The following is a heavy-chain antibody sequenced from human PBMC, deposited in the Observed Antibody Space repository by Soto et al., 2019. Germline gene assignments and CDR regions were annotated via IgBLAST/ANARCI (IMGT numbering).Heavy chain of an antibody. Sequence: EVQLLESGGGLVQPGGSLRLSCAASGFIFSSVAMSWVRQAPGKGLEWVSTISNNGGSTYSADSVKGRFTIYRDNSTNTLYLQMNSLRAEDTAVYYCSKDPDISGWYQTDLDYWGQGTLVTVSS. J-gene: IGHJ4*02. CDR1: GFIFSSVA. V-gene: IGHV3-23*01. D-gene: IGHD6-19*01. CDR2: ISNNGGST. CDR3: SKDPDISGWYQTDLDY.